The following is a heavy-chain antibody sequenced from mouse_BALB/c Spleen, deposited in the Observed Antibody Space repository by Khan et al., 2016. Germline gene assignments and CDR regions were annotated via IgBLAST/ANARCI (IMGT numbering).Heavy chain of an antibody. J-gene: IGHJ2*01. D-gene: IGHD1-1*01. V-gene: IGHV1S81*02. CDR2: TNPTNGRT. CDR1: GYTFTSYW. CDR3: ARIKKIVATYFDY. Sequence: VQLQQPGAELVKAGASVKMSCKASGYTFTSYWMHWVKQRLGQGLEWFAETNPTNGRTYYNEKFKSKATLTVDKSSSTADMLLSVPTFEYSAFYYCARIKKIVATYFDYWGQGTTLTVSS.